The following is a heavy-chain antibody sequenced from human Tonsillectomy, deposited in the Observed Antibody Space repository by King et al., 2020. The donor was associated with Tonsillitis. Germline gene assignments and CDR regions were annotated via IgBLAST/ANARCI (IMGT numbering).Heavy chain of an antibody. CDR1: GDSISSGSSY. Sequence: QLQESGPGLVKPSQTLSLTCTVSGDSISSGSSYWSWIRQPAGKGLEWIGRIYTSGSTNYNPSLKSHVSMSVDKSKNQFSLKLSSVTAADTAVYYCARDDPAVAGTVFDYWGPGTLVTVSS. D-gene: IGHD6-19*01. V-gene: IGHV4-61*02. CDR3: ARDDPAVAGTVFDY. J-gene: IGHJ4*02. CDR2: IYTSGST.